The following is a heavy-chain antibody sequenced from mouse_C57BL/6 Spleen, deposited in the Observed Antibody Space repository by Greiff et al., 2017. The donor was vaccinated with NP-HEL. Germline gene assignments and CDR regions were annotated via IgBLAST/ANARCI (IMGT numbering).Heavy chain of an antibody. J-gene: IGHJ2*01. V-gene: IGHV1-26*01. D-gene: IGHD2-1*01. Sequence: EVQLQQSGPELVKPGASVKISCKASGYTFTDYYMNWVKQSHGKSLEWIGNINPSNGGTNYNEKFKSKATLTVDKSSSTAYMQLSSLTSEDSAVYYCARSVYGNYFDYWGQGTTLTVSS. CDR2: INPSNGGT. CDR1: GYTFTDYY. CDR3: ARSVYGNYFDY.